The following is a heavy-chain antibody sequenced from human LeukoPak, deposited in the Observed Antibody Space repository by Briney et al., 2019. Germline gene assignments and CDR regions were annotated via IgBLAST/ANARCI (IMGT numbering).Heavy chain of an antibody. CDR1: GGSFSGYY. D-gene: IGHD3-10*01. V-gene: IGHV4-34*01. CDR2: INHSGST. CDR3: ARGGVWPRQYYYYGMDV. Sequence: PSETLSLTCAVYGGSFSGYYWSWIRQPPGKGLEWIGEINHSGSTNYNPSLKSRVTISVDTSKNQFSLKLSSVTAADTAVYYCARGGVWPRQYYYYGMDVWGQGTTVTVSS. J-gene: IGHJ6*02.